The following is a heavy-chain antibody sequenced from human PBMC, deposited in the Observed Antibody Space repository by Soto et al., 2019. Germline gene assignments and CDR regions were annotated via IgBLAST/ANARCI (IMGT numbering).Heavy chain of an antibody. CDR2: VNPSGGHT. D-gene: IGHD2-21*02. CDR3: ARGGHVVVVTAALDY. J-gene: IGHJ4*02. V-gene: IGHV1-46*01. Sequence: QVQLVQSGAEVKKPGASVKVSCKASGDTFTDYYIHWVRQAPGQGLEWMGTVNPSGGHTTYAQHFLGRMTMTRDTSPSTLYMELTSLTSGETAVYYCARGGHVVVVTAALDYWGQGTLVTVSS. CDR1: GDTFTDYY.